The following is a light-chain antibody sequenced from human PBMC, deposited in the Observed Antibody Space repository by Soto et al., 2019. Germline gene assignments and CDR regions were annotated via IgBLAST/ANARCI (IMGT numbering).Light chain of an antibody. CDR3: QQYAGPPPT. V-gene: IGKV3-20*01. CDR2: GAS. J-gene: IGKJ5*01. Sequence: EIVLTQSPATLSSFPGDRVTLSCRTSQTVSNNYLAWCQQKPGQAPRVIMYGASRRATGIPDRFSGGGSGTDFTLTISRLEPEYFAVYFCQQYAGPPPTFGQGTRLEIK. CDR1: QTVSNNY.